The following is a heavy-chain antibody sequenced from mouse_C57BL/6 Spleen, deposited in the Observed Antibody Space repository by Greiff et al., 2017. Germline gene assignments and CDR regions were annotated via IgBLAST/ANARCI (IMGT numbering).Heavy chain of an antibody. V-gene: IGHV1-22*01. CDR3: AREFPEYYGSSQLGYVDV. Sequence: EVQLQQSGPELVKPGASVKMSCKASGYTFTDYNMHWVKQSPGRSLEWIGYINPNNGGTSYNQKFKGKATLTVNKSSSTAYMELRSLTSEDSAVYYCAREFPEYYGSSQLGYVDVWGTGTTVTVSS. D-gene: IGHD1-1*01. CDR2: INPNNGGT. J-gene: IGHJ1*03. CDR1: GYTFTDYN.